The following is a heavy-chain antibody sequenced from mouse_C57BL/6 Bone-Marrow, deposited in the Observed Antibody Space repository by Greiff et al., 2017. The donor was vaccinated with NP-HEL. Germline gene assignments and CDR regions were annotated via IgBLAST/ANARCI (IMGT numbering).Heavy chain of an antibody. CDR1: GFNITDYY. D-gene: IGHD1-1*01. CDR3: TLFYYYGSSYWYFDV. CDR2: IDPEDGDT. V-gene: IGHV14-1*01. Sequence: VQLQQSGAELVRPGASVKLSYTASGFNITDYYMHWVKQRPEQGLEWIGRIDPEDGDTEYAPKFQGKATMTADTSSNTAYLQLSSLPSEDTAVYYCTLFYYYGSSYWYFDVWGTGTTLTVSS. J-gene: IGHJ1*03.